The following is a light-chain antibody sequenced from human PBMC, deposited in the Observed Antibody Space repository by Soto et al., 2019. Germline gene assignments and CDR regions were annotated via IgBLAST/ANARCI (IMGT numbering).Light chain of an antibody. CDR2: AAS. Sequence: AMRLTRSPSSLYGSTGDRVTITCRASQGISSYLAWYQQKPGKAPKLLIYAASTLQSGVPSRFSGSGSGTDFTLTISCLQSEDFATYYCQQYYSYPRTVGQGTKVDNK. CDR1: QGISSY. CDR3: QQYYSYPRT. V-gene: IGKV1-8*01. J-gene: IGKJ1*01.